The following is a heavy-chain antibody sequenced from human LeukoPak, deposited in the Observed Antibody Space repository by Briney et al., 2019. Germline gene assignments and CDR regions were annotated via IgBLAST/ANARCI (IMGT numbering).Heavy chain of an antibody. V-gene: IGHV1-2*02. CDR3: ARDYSPYYYGSGSHYYMDV. D-gene: IGHD3-10*01. CDR1: GYTFTGYY. CDR2: INPKSGGT. Sequence: GASVKVSCKASGYTFTGYYMHWVRQAPGQGLEWMGWINPKSGGTNYAQKFQGRVTMTRDTSISTAYMELSRLRSDETAVYYCARDYSPYYYGSGSHYYMDVWGKGTTVTVSS. J-gene: IGHJ6*03.